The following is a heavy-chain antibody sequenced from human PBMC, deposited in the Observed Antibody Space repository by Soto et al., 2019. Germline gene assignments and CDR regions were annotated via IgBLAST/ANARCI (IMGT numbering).Heavy chain of an antibody. CDR3: AKGNYDFWSGSELNWFDP. CDR2: IYSGGST. Sequence: EVQLVESGGGLVQPGGSLRLSCAASGFTVSSNYMNWVRQAPGKGLEWVSVIYSGGSTYYADSVKGRFTISRGNSKNTLYLQMNSLRAEDTAVYYCAKGNYDFWSGSELNWFDPRGQGTLVTVSS. J-gene: IGHJ5*02. CDR1: GFTVSSNY. V-gene: IGHV3-66*01. D-gene: IGHD3-3*01.